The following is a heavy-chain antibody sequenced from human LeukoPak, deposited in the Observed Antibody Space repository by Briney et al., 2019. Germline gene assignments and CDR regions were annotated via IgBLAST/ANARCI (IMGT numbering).Heavy chain of an antibody. CDR1: GFSFRSFE. CDR3: AREDYGDYAARH. V-gene: IGHV3-48*03. D-gene: IGHD4-17*01. J-gene: IGHJ4*02. CDR2: ISSASGTI. Sequence: GGSLRLSCAASGFSFRSFEMSWVRQAPGKGLECIAYISSASGTIYHADSVKGRFTISRDNAKNSLYLQMNSLRAEDTAVYYCAREDYGDYAARHWGQGTLVTVSS.